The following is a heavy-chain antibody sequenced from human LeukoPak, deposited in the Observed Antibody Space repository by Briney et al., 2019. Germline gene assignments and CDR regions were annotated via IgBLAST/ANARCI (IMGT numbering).Heavy chain of an antibody. V-gene: IGHV4-30-4*08. CDR2: IYYSGST. CDR3: ASTTVTSPLDYYYYMDV. J-gene: IGHJ6*03. Sequence: SETLSLTRTVSGGSISSGDYYWSWIRQPPGKGLEWIGYIYYSGSTYYNPSLKSRVTISVGTSKNQFSLKLSSVTAADTAVYYCASTTVTSPLDYYYYMDVWGKGTTVTVSS. D-gene: IGHD4-17*01. CDR1: GGSISSGDYY.